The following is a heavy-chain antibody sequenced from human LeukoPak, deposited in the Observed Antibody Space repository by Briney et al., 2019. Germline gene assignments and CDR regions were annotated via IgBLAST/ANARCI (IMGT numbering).Heavy chain of an antibody. CDR2: IKQDGSEK. CDR3: ARVYPRSHTYYDFWSGYSGAFDI. CDR1: GFTFSSYW. Sequence: GGSLRLSCAASGFTFSSYWMSWVRQAPGKGLEWVANIKQDGSEKYYVDSVKGRFTISRDNAKNSLYLQMNSLRAEDTAVYYCARVYPRSHTYYDFWSGYSGAFDIWGQGTMVTVSS. V-gene: IGHV3-7*01. D-gene: IGHD3-3*01. J-gene: IGHJ3*02.